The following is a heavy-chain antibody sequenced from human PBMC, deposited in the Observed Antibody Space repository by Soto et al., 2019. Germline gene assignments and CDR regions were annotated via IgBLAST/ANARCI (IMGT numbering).Heavy chain of an antibody. V-gene: IGHV4-30-2*01. Sequence: QLQLQESGSGLVKPSQTLSLTCAVSGGSISSGGYSWSWIRQPPGKGLEWIGYIYHSRSTYYNPSLNRRAAIAXDRSKNQFSLKLSSVTAADTAVYYCASGKQLVRNYWGQGTLVTVSS. CDR1: GGSISSGGYS. D-gene: IGHD6-13*01. J-gene: IGHJ4*02. CDR2: IYHSRST. CDR3: ASGKQLVRNY.